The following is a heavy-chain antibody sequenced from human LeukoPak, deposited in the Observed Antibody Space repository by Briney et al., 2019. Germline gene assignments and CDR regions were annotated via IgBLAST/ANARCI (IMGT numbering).Heavy chain of an antibody. V-gene: IGHV4-34*01. CDR3: ARGGISIGDYGY. J-gene: IGHJ4*02. CDR1: GGSFSGYY. D-gene: IGHD4-17*01. CDR2: INHSGST. Sequence: PSETLSLTCAVYGGSFSGYYWSWIRQPPGKGLGWIGEINHSGSTNYNPSLKSRVTISVDTSKNQFSLKLSSVTAADTAVYYCARGGISIGDYGYWGQGTLVTVSS.